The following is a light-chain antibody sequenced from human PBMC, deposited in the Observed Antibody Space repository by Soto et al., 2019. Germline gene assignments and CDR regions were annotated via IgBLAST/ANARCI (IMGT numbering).Light chain of an antibody. Sequence: QSALTQPASVSGSPGQSITISCTGTSNDVGGHNYVSWYQQYPGKAPKLMIYDVSNRPSGVSNRFSGSKSGNTASLTISGLQAEDEADYYCSSYTSSSYTSSSTLYVFGTGTKVTVL. J-gene: IGLJ1*01. CDR2: DVS. CDR3: SSYTSSSYTSSSTLYV. CDR1: SNDVGGHNY. V-gene: IGLV2-14*01.